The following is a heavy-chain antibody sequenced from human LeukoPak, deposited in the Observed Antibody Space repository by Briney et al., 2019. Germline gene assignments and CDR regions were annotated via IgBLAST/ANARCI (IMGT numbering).Heavy chain of an antibody. CDR2: INSDGSST. CDR3: ALLPRTDTAMVP. CDR1: GFTFSSYW. J-gene: IGHJ4*02. D-gene: IGHD5-18*01. Sequence: PGGSLRLSCAASGFTFSSYWMHWVRQAPGKGLVWVSRINSDGSSTSYADSVKGRFTISRDNAKNTLYLQMNSLRAEDTTVYYCALLPRTDTAMVPWGQGTLVTVYS. V-gene: IGHV3-74*01.